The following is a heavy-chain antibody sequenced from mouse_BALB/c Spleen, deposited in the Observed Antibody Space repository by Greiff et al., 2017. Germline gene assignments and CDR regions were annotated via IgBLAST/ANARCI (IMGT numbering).Heavy chain of an antibody. CDR1: GYTFTSYW. Sequence: QVQLQQPGAELVRPGASVKLSCKASGYTFTSYWINWVKQRPGQGLEWIGNIYPSDSYTNYNQKFKDKATLTVDKSSSTAYMQLSSPTSEDSAFYYGTRWGYDYDAMDYWGQGTSVTVSS. CDR2: IYPSDSYT. CDR3: TRWGYDYDAMDY. J-gene: IGHJ4*01. V-gene: IGHV1-69*02. D-gene: IGHD3-1*01.